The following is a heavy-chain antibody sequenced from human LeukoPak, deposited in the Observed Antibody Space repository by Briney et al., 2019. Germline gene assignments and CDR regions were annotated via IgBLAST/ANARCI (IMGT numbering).Heavy chain of an antibody. CDR1: GGSISSSSYY. D-gene: IGHD3-10*01. CDR3: ALTGKLLRGRNDY. Sequence: PSETLSLTCTVAGGSISSSSYYWGWIRQPPVNGLEWIGSIYYSGSTYYNPSLKSRVTISVDTSNNQFSLKLSSVTAADTAVYYCALTGKLLRGRNDYWGQGTLVTVSS. V-gene: IGHV4-39*01. CDR2: IYYSGST. J-gene: IGHJ4*02.